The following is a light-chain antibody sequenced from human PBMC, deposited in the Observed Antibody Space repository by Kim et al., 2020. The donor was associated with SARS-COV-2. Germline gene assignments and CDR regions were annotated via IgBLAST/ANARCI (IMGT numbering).Light chain of an antibody. CDR2: DAS. CDR1: QDIGKY. CDR3: QQYDNLPYT. J-gene: IGKJ2*01. Sequence: SAYVGDRVTITCQASQDIGKYLNWYQQKPGKAPKLLIYDASNLETGVPSRFSGSGSGTDFTFTISSLQPEDIATYYCQQYDNLPYTFGQGTKLEI. V-gene: IGKV1-33*01.